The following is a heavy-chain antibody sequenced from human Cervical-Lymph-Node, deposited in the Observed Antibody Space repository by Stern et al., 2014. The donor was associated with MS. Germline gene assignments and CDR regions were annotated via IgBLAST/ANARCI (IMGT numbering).Heavy chain of an antibody. J-gene: IGHJ4*02. D-gene: IGHD2-8*02. CDR3: AKHACTGAACPFDL. V-gene: IGHV4-39*01. CDR2: FFSSGPT. Sequence: QLQLQESGPGLVKPSETLSLTCAVSGDSISSYTHYWAWIRQPPGKGLEWIGSFFSSGPTYYNQPLKIPVPISVNTSKNHFSLGLNSVTAADTAVYYCAKHACTGAACPFDLWGQGTLVTVSS. CDR1: GDSISSYTHY.